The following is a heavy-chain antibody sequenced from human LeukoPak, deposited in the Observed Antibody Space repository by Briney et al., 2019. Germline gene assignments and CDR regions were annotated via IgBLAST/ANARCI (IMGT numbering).Heavy chain of an antibody. CDR3: AKGQYSSSWIFDY. CDR1: AFTFSSYA. Sequence: GGSLRLSCAASAFTFSSYAMSWVRQAPGKGLEWVSAISGSGDSTYYADSVKGRFTISRDNSKNTLYLQMNSLRAEDTAVCYCAKGQYSSSWIFDYWGQGTLVTVSS. CDR2: ISGSGDST. V-gene: IGHV3-23*01. J-gene: IGHJ4*02. D-gene: IGHD6-13*01.